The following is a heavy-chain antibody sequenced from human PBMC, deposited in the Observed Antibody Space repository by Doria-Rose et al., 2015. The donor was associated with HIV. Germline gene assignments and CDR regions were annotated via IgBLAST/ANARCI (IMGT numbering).Heavy chain of an antibody. CDR3: ARIKSSRWYHKYYFDF. CDR2: ISSDDER. CDR1: GVSLSSPGMG. J-gene: IGHJ4*02. Sequence: QIPLKESGPVLVKPTETLTLTCTVSGVSLSSPGMGVSWIRQPPGKALEWLAEISSDDERSYKTSLKSRLTISRGTSKSQAVLTMTDMDPVDTATYYCARIKSSRWYHKYYFDFWGQGTLVIVSA. V-gene: IGHV2-26*01. D-gene: IGHD6-13*01.